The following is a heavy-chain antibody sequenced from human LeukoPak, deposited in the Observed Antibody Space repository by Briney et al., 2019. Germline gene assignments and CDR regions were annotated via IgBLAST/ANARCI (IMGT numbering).Heavy chain of an antibody. CDR3: ARGPRAAADDY. V-gene: IGHV4-31*03. D-gene: IGHD6-13*01. J-gene: IGHJ4*02. CDR1: GGSIRSGGYS. Sequence: TSETLSLTCTVSGGSIRSGGYSWSWIRQHPGKGLEWIGYISYGGTTYYNPSLKSRVTISVDTSKNLLSLNLTSVTAADTAVYYCARGPRAAADDYWGQGTLVTVSS. CDR2: ISYGGTT.